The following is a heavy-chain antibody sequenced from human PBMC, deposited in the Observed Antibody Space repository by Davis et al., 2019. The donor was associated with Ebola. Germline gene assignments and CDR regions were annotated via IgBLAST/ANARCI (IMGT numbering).Heavy chain of an antibody. CDR1: GLIVSSNY. J-gene: IGHJ6*02. CDR2: ISGSGGST. CDR3: ARGLGDYLLYGVGYYYYAMDV. V-gene: IGHV3-23*01. Sequence: GGSLRLSCAASGLIVSSNYMSWVRQAPGKGLEWVSAISGSGGSTYYADSVKGRFTISRDNSKNSLYLQMNSLRAEDTAVYFCARGLGDYLLYGVGYYYYAMDVWGQGTTVTVSS. D-gene: IGHD4-17*01.